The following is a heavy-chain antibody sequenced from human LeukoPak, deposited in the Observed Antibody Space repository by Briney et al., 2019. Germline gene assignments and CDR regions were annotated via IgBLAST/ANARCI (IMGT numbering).Heavy chain of an antibody. CDR1: GFTFSSFA. J-gene: IGHJ4*02. CDR2: ISSSGANT. CDR3: ARVSTAVSLAIDY. V-gene: IGHV3-21*06. Sequence: PGGSLRLSCAASGFTFSSFAMSWVRQAPGKGLEWVSSISSSGANTYYADSVKGRFTISRDNAKNSLYLQMNSLRAEDTAVYYCARVSTAVSLAIDYWGQGTLVTVST. D-gene: IGHD6-13*01.